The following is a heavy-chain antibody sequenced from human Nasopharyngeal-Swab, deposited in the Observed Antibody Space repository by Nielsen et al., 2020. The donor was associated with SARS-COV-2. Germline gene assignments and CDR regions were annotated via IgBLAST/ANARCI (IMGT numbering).Heavy chain of an antibody. J-gene: IGHJ4*02. CDR1: GGTFSSYA. V-gene: IGHV1-69*13. CDR2: IIPIFGTA. CDR3: ARFGALRGSGSYYD. Sequence: SVKVSCKASGGTFSSYAISWVRQAPGQGLEWMGGIIPIFGTANYAQKFQGRVTITADESTSTAYMELSSLRSEDTDVYYCARFGALRGSGSYYDWGQGTLVTVSS. D-gene: IGHD3-10*01.